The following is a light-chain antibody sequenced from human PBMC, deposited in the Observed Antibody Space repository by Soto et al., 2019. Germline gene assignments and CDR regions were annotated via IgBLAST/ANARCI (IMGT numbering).Light chain of an antibody. CDR2: DVS. CDR3: SSYTDRNNLV. CDR1: SSYIGGYNS. J-gene: IGLJ1*01. V-gene: IGLV2-8*01. Sequence: SGLTQSPSAYVSSGQSVTISCPGTSSYIGGYNSVSWYQQHPGKAPKVMIYDVSKRPSGVPDRFSGSKSGNTASLTVSALQAEDEADYYCSSYTDRNNLVLGTGTKGNVL.